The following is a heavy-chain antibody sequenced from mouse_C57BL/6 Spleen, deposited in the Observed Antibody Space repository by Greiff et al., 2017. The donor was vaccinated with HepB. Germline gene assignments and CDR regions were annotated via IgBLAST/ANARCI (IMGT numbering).Heavy chain of an antibody. Sequence: EVQLVESGGGLVKPGGSLKLSCAASGFTFSDYGMHWVRQAPEKGLEWVAYISSGSSTIYYADTVKGRFTISRDNAKNTLFLQMTSLRSEDTAMYYCATMVTYYYAMDYWGQGTSVTVSS. J-gene: IGHJ4*01. D-gene: IGHD2-1*01. CDR3: ATMVTYYYAMDY. CDR2: ISSGSSTI. CDR1: GFTFSDYG. V-gene: IGHV5-17*01.